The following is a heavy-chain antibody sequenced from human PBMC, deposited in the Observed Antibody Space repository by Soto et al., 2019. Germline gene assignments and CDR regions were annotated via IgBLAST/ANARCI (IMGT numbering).Heavy chain of an antibody. CDR1: GFTFSYAW. V-gene: IGHV3-15*01. Sequence: GGTLSLSCAASGFTFSYAWMSWVRQAPGKGMEWVGRVKSRDVGGTADYAAPVKGRFTISRHDSRSTLYLQMNSLKTEDTAVYYCILTFTGTPERPYLDFWGQGTLVTVSS. CDR3: ILTFTGTPERPYLDF. D-gene: IGHD7-27*01. J-gene: IGHJ4*02. CDR2: VKSRDVGGTA.